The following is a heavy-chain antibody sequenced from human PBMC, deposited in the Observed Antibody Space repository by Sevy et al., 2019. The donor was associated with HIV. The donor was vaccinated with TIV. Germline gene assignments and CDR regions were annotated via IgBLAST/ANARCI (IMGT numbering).Heavy chain of an antibody. D-gene: IGHD4-17*01. CDR1: GFTFTTYW. J-gene: IGHJ6*02. CDR2: IYPDDSDT. Sequence: GESLKISCKGSGFTFTTYWIGWVRQMPGKGLEWIGIIYPDDSDTRYSPSFQGQVTISVDKSISTAYLQWSTLKASDTAMYYCARHYASYGVTGYYYYYGLDVWGQGTTVTVSS. V-gene: IGHV5-51*01. CDR3: ARHYASYGVTGYYYYYGLDV.